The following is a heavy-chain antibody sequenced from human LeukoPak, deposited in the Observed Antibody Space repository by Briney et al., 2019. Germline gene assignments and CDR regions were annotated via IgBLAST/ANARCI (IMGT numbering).Heavy chain of an antibody. CDR3: ARVRPTYCSSTSCHQPYGMDV. CDR2: MNPNSGNT. CDR1: GYTFTSCD. D-gene: IGHD2-2*01. Sequence: ASVKVSCKASGYTFTSCDINWVRQATGQGLEWMGWMNPNSGNTGYAQKFQGRVTMTRNTSISTAYMELSSLRSEDTAVYYCARVRPTYCSSTSCHQPYGMDVWGQGTTVTVSS. J-gene: IGHJ6*02. V-gene: IGHV1-8*01.